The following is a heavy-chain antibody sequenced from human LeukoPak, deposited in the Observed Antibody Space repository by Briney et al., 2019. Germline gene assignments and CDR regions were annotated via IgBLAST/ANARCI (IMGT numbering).Heavy chain of an antibody. D-gene: IGHD3-22*01. V-gene: IGHV1-2*02. J-gene: IGHJ4*02. Sequence: ASVKVSCKASGYTFTDYYIHWVRQAPGQGPEWMGWIDPNSGGTRYAQQFQGRVTVTRDTSITTIYIELSSLRSDDTAVYYCARGDDYYERSTYLADFDFWGQGTLVSVSS. CDR2: IDPNSGGT. CDR3: ARGDDYYERSTYLADFDF. CDR1: GYTFTDYY.